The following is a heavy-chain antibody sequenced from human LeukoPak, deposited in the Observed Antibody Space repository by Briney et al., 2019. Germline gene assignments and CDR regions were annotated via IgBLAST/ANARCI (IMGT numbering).Heavy chain of an antibody. Sequence: ASVKVSCKTSGYTFTGSYTHWVRQAPGQELEWMGRINPNSGGTNYAQKFQGRVTMTRDTSISTAYMELSGLRSDDTAVYYCARAPYGDYLDFDYWGQGTLVTVSS. V-gene: IGHV1-2*06. CDR2: INPNSGGT. J-gene: IGHJ4*02. CDR3: ARAPYGDYLDFDY. CDR1: GYTFTGSY. D-gene: IGHD4-17*01.